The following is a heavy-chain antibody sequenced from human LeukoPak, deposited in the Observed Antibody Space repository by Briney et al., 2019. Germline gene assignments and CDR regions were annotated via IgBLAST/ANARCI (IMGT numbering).Heavy chain of an antibody. V-gene: IGHV3-23*01. Sequence: GGSLRLSCAASGFTFNNYAMSWVRQAPGKGLEWVSGITGGGTTTSYADSVKGRFTISRDNSKNTLYLQMNSLRAEDTAVYYCAKETYYDFWSGSPAGMDVWGQGTTVTVSS. CDR3: AKETYYDFWSGSPAGMDV. CDR2: ITGGGTTT. CDR1: GFTFNNYA. D-gene: IGHD3-3*01. J-gene: IGHJ6*02.